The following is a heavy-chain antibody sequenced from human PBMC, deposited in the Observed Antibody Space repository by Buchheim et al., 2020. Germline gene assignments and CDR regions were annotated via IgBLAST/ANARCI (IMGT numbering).Heavy chain of an antibody. CDR1: GFTFSSYW. V-gene: IGHV3-74*01. CDR3: ASANPADFDY. J-gene: IGHJ4*02. Sequence: EVQLVESGGGLIQPGGSLRLSCAASGFTFSSYWMHWVRQAPGKGLVWVSRIRGDGGVTYYADSVRGRFTISRDNAKNTLYLQMNSLRDEDTALYYCASANPADFDYWGQGAL. CDR2: IRGDGGVT. D-gene: IGHD1-14*01.